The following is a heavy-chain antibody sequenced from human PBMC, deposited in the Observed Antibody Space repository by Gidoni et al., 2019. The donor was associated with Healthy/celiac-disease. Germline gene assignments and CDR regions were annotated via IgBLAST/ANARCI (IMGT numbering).Heavy chain of an antibody. D-gene: IGHD3-3*01. CDR1: GLAFDDYV. V-gene: IGHV3-9*01. CDR3: AKTYYGYYGMDV. J-gene: IGHJ6*02. Sequence: EVQLAEPGGGLIQPGRCWRLFGAAGGLAFDDYVMPWVRQAPGKGLGWVSGISWKSGSIGYADSVKGRFPISRDNAKNSLYLQMNSLRAEDTALYYCAKTYYGYYGMDVWGQGTTVTVSS. CDR2: ISWKSGSI.